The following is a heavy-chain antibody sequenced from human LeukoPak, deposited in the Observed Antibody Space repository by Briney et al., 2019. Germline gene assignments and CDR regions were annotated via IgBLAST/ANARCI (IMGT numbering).Heavy chain of an antibody. D-gene: IGHD3-10*01. CDR3: ARDTVVRGVITYYYYYGMDV. V-gene: IGHV1-2*02. J-gene: IGHJ6*02. CDR2: INPNSGGT. CDR1: GYTFTGYY. Sequence: ASVKVSCKASGYTFTGYYMHWVRQAPGQGLEWMGWINPNSGGTNYAQKLQGRVTMTTDTSTSTAYMELRSLRSDDTAVYYCARDTVVRGVITYYYYYGMDVWGQGTTVTVSS.